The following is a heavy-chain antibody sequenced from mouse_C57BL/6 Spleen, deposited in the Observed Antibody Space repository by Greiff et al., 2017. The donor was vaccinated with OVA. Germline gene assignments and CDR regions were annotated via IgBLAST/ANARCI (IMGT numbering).Heavy chain of an antibody. CDR2: ISSGSSTI. J-gene: IGHJ3*01. D-gene: IGHD4-1*01. CDR1: GFTFSDYG. CDR3: ARGKLGQFAY. Sequence: EVKLVESGGGLVKPGGSLKLSCAASGFTFSDYGMHWVRQAPEKGLEWVAYISSGSSTIYYADTVKGRFTISRDNAKNTLFLQMTSLRSEDTAMYYCARGKLGQFAYWGQGTLVTVSA. V-gene: IGHV5-17*01.